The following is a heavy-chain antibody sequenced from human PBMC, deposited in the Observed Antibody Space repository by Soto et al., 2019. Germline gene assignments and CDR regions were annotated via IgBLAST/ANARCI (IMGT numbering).Heavy chain of an antibody. J-gene: IGHJ6*02. CDR2: INPNSGGT. Sequence: ASVKVSCKASGYTFTGYYMHWVRQAPGQWLEGMGWINPNSGGTNYAQKVQGRVTMTRVTSISTAYMELSRLRSDDTAVYYCARDVYCSSTSCYPYYYGMDVWGQGTTVTVSS. V-gene: IGHV1-2*02. D-gene: IGHD2-2*01. CDR3: ARDVYCSSTSCYPYYYGMDV. CDR1: GYTFTGYY.